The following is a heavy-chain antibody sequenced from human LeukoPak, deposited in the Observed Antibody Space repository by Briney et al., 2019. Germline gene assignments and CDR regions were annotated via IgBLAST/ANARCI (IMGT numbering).Heavy chain of an antibody. CDR2: SSSSSTTR. J-gene: IGHJ4*02. Sequence: GGSLRLSCAASGFTFSSHGMNWVRQAPGKGLEWVSYSSSSSTTRYYANSVKGGFTISRDNAKNSLYLQMDSLRAEETAVYYCARNSGCDFHYWGQGTLVTVSS. CDR3: ARNSGCDFHY. D-gene: IGHD1-26*01. CDR1: GFTFSSHG. V-gene: IGHV3-48*04.